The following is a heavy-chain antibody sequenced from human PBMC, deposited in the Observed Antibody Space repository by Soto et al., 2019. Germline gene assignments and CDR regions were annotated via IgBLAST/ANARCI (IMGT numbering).Heavy chain of an antibody. J-gene: IGHJ6*02. D-gene: IGHD5-12*01. V-gene: IGHV3-53*01. CDR3: ASLNSGYEYYYYYYGMDV. CDR2: IYSGGST. Sequence: PGGSLRLSCAASGFTVSSNYMSWVRQAPGKGLEWVSVIYSGGSTYYADSVKGRFTISRDNSKNTLYLRMNSLRAEDTAVFYCASLNSGYEYYYYYYGMDVWGQGTTVTVSS. CDR1: GFTVSSNY.